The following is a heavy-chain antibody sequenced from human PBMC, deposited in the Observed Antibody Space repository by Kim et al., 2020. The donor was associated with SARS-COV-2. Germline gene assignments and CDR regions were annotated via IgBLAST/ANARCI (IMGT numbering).Heavy chain of an antibody. D-gene: IGHD7-27*01. J-gene: IGHJ6*02. CDR3: ARGRAGGXPSPILGIGPSYEXYXXXV. V-gene: IGHV4-34*01. CDR1: GGSFSGYH. Sequence: SETLSLTCAVYGGSFSGYHWTWIRQPPGKGLEWIGEINHSGSTNCNPSLKSRVTXXVXPSKNQFSLXLRSGTAADXAVYYCARGRAGGXPSPILGIGPSYEXYXXXVWGQXXXVTVSS. CDR2: INHSGST.